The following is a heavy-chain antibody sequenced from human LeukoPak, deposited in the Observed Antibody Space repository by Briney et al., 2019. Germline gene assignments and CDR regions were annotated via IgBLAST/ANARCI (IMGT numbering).Heavy chain of an antibody. J-gene: IGHJ5*02. V-gene: IGHV4-59*12. CDR2: IYYSGST. CDR3: ARDQEDPYGGNVDWFDP. CDR1: GGSISSYY. Sequence: PSETLSLTCTVSGGSISSYYWSWIRQPPGKGLEWIGYIYYSGSTYYNPSLKSRVTISVDTSKNQFSLKLSSVTAADTAVYYCARDQEDPYGGNVDWFDPWGQGTLVTVSS. D-gene: IGHD4-23*01.